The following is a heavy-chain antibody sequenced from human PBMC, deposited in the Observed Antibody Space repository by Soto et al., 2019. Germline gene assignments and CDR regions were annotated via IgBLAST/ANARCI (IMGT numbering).Heavy chain of an antibody. V-gene: IGHV4-34*01. J-gene: IGHJ4*02. CDR1: GGSFSGYY. CDR3: ARGKYDFWSGYSLWYFDY. D-gene: IGHD3-3*01. Sequence: TSETLSLTCAVYGGSFSGYYWSWIRQPPGKGLEWIGEINHSGSTNYNPSLKSRVTISVDTSKNQFSLKLSSVTAADTAVYYCARGKYDFWSGYSLWYFDYWGQGTLVTVSS. CDR2: INHSGST.